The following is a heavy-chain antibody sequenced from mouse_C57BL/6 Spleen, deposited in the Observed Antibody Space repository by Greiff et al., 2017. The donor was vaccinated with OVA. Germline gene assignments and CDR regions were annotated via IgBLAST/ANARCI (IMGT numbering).Heavy chain of an antibody. CDR1: GYTFTSYW. Sequence: QVQLQQPGAELVKPGASVKMSCKASGYTFTSYWITWVKQRPGQGLEWIGDIYPGSGSTNYNEKFKSKATLTVDKPSSTAYMQLSSLTSEDSAVYYCARWGYSNWYFDVWGTGTTVTVSS. D-gene: IGHD2-5*01. CDR3: ARWGYSNWYFDV. CDR2: IYPGSGST. J-gene: IGHJ1*03. V-gene: IGHV1-55*01.